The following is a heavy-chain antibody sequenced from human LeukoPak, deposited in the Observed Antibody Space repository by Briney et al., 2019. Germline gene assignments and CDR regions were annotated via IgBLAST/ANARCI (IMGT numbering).Heavy chain of an antibody. J-gene: IGHJ2*01. D-gene: IGHD6-13*01. CDR3: ARVSSSWYQDWYFDL. Sequence: KSSETLSLTCTVSGDSISSYYWSWIRQPPGKGLECVGYIYYSGNTNYKPSLKSRVTMSVDTSKNQFSLKLSSVTAADTAVYYCARVSSSWYQDWYFDLWGRGTLVTVSS. CDR1: GDSISSYY. CDR2: IYYSGNT. V-gene: IGHV4-59*12.